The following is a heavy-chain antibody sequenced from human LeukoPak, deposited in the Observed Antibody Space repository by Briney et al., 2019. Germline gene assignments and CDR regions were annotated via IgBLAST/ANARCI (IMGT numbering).Heavy chain of an antibody. D-gene: IGHD1-26*01. Sequence: PSETLSLTCTVSGYSISSGYYWGWIRQPPGKGLEWIGSIYHSGSTYYNPSLKSRVTILVDTSKNQFSLKLSSVTAADTAVYYCARWGQGATGYWGQGTLVTVSS. CDR3: ARWGQGATGY. CDR2: IYHSGST. J-gene: IGHJ4*02. CDR1: GYSISSGYY. V-gene: IGHV4-38-2*02.